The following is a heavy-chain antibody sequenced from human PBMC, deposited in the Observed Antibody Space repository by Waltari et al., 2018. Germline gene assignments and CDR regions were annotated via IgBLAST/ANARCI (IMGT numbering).Heavy chain of an antibody. V-gene: IGHV1-8*01. D-gene: IGHD3-22*01. CDR3: ATDYYDRGGAFDI. J-gene: IGHJ3*02. CDR2: LNPNRGNT. Sequence: QVQLVQSGAEVKKPGASVKVSCKASGYTFTSYDINWVRQATGQGLEWMGWLNPNRGNTGYAQKFQGRVTMTRNTSISTAYMELSSLRSEDTAVYYCATDYYDRGGAFDIWGQGTMVTVSS. CDR1: GYTFTSYD.